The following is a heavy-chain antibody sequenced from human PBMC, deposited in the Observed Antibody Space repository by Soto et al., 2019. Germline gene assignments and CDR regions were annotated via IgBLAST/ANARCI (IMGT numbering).Heavy chain of an antibody. D-gene: IGHD2-21*02. J-gene: IGHJ4*02. Sequence: QVQLMQSGAEVKKPGASVKVSCKASGDTFTDYYIHWVRQAPGQGLEWMGTVNPSGGHTTYAQHFLGRVPMTRDTSTSTLYMELTSLTSDYTAIYYCARGGHVVVVTAALDYWGQGTLVTVSS. CDR3: ARGGHVVVVTAALDY. CDR2: VNPSGGHT. CDR1: GDTFTDYY. V-gene: IGHV1-46*01.